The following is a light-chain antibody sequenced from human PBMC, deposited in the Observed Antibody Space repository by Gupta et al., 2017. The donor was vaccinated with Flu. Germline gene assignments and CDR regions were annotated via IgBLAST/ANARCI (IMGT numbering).Light chain of an antibody. CDR1: SSDLGTYNY. V-gene: IGLV2-14*01. CDR2: EVS. J-gene: IGLJ2*01. Sequence: QSALTQPASVSGSPGQSITISCTGTSSDLGTYNYVSWYQQHPGKAPKLMICEVSDRPSGVSNRFSGSKSGNTASLTISGLQAEDEADYYCSSYSTNNTRCVFGDGTKVTVL. CDR3: SSYSTNNTRCV.